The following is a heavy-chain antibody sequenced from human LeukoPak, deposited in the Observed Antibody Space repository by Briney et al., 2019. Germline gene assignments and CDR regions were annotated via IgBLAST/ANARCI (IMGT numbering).Heavy chain of an antibody. CDR1: GFTFDDYA. Sequence: GGSLRLSCAVSGFTFDDYAMHWVRQVPGKGLEWVSGINWNSDSIGYADSVKGRFTTSRDNAKNSLYLQMNSLRAEDTAVYYCATYYGDYPIDFDYWGQGTLVTVSS. CDR3: ATYYGDYPIDFDY. CDR2: INWNSDSI. J-gene: IGHJ4*02. V-gene: IGHV3-9*01. D-gene: IGHD4-17*01.